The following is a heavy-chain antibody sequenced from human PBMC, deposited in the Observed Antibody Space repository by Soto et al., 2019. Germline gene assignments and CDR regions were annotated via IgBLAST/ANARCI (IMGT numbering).Heavy chain of an antibody. CDR3: ARRNIFYDRSGYYYGWFDH. J-gene: IGHJ5*02. D-gene: IGHD3-22*01. CDR2: IYYSGST. V-gene: IGHV4-59*01. CDR1: GGSISSYY. Sequence: KPSETLSLTCTVSGGSISSYYWSWIRQPPGKGLEWIGYIYYSGSTNYNPSLKSRVTISVDTSKNQFSLKLSSVTAADTAVYYCARRNIFYDRSGYYYGWFDHWGQGTLVTVSS.